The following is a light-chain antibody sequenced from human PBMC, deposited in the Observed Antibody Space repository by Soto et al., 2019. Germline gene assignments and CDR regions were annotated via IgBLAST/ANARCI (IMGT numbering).Light chain of an antibody. CDR2: GAS. J-gene: IGKJ4*01. Sequence: EIALTQSPGTLSLSPGERATLSCRASQNINSDYLAWYQQKPGQAPRLLIYGASSRATGIADRFSGSGSGTDFSLTSSRLEPEDFAVYYGQQYGSLPLTFGGGTKVEIK. V-gene: IGKV3-20*01. CDR3: QQYGSLPLT. CDR1: QNINSDY.